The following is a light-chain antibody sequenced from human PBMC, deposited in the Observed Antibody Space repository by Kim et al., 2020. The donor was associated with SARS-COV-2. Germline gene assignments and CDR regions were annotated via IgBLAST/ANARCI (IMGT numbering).Light chain of an antibody. CDR1: QDIRNY. Sequence: DIQMTQSPSSLSASVGDRVTITCQASQDIRNYLNWYQQKPGKAPKLLIYDASNLETGVSSRFSGSGSGTDFTFTISSLQPEDIATYYCQQYDNLLTFGGGTKVEIK. J-gene: IGKJ4*01. CDR2: DAS. V-gene: IGKV1-33*01. CDR3: QQYDNLLT.